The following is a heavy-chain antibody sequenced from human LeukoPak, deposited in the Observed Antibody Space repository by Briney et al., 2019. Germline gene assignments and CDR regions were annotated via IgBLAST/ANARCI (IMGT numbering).Heavy chain of an antibody. J-gene: IGHJ4*02. CDR1: GGSFTGYY. Sequence: SETLSLTCAVYGGSFTGYYWSWIRQPPGKGLEWIGEISHRGSTNYNPSLKSRVTISVYTSKNQFSLKLTSVTAADTAVYYCARHGLGSSGHDYWGQGTLVTVSS. CDR2: ISHRGST. D-gene: IGHD6-19*01. V-gene: IGHV4-34*01. CDR3: ARHGLGSSGHDY.